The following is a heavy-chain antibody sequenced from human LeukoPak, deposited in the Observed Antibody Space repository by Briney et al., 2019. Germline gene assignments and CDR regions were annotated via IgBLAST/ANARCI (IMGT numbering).Heavy chain of an antibody. CDR1: GYTFTSYD. J-gene: IGHJ4*02. Sequence: ASVKVSCKASGYTFTSYDINWVRQATGQGHEWMGWMNPNSANTGYAQKFQGRVTMTRNTSISTAYMELSSLRSEDTAVYYCARGPPESSNSDYWGQGTLVTVS. V-gene: IGHV1-8*01. D-gene: IGHD6-13*01. CDR3: ARGPPESSNSDY. CDR2: MNPNSANT.